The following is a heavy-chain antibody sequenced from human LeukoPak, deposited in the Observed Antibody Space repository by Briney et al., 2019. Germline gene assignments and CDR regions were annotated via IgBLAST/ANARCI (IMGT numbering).Heavy chain of an antibody. CDR1: GGSISSGDYY. Sequence: SETLSLTCTVSGGSISSGDYYWSWIRQPPGKGLEWIGYIYYSGSTYYNPSLKSRVTISVDTSKNQFSLKLSSVTAADTAVYYCARDPSQYGVFDYWGQGTLVTVSS. D-gene: IGHD2/OR15-2a*01. CDR3: ARDPSQYGVFDY. CDR2: IYYSGST. V-gene: IGHV4-30-4*08. J-gene: IGHJ4*02.